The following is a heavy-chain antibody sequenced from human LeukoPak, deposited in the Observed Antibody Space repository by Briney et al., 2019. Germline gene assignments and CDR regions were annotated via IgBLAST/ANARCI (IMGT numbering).Heavy chain of an antibody. CDR1: GFTFNIYW. V-gene: IGHV3-7*04. D-gene: IGHD5-12*01. J-gene: IGHJ4*02. CDR2: IKQDGSDK. CDR3: ARGGGYDGGAFNY. Sequence: GGSLRLSCAASGFTFNIYWMSWVRQAPGKGLEWVANIKQDGSDKYYAYSVKGRFTVSRYNAKNSLYLQMSSLKAEDTAVYYCARGGGYDGGAFNYWGQGTLLTVSS.